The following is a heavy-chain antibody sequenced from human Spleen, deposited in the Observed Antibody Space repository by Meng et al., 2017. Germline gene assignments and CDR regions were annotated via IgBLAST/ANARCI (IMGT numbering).Heavy chain of an antibody. CDR3: ARGGVYAIRTDY. CDR1: GFTFSSYG. CDR2: IYYDGSNK. Sequence: GESLKISCAASGFTFSSYGMHWVRQAPGKGLEWVAVIYYDGSNKYYADSVKGRATISRDNSKNTLYLEMNSLRAEDTAVYYCARGGVYAIRTDYWGQGTLVTVSS. D-gene: IGHD2-8*01. V-gene: IGHV3-33*01. J-gene: IGHJ4*02.